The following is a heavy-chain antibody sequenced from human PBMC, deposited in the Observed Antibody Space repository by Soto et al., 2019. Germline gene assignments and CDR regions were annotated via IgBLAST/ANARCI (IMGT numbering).Heavy chain of an antibody. V-gene: IGHV4-31*03. Sequence: SETLSLTCTVSGGSISSGGYYWSWIRQHPGKGLEWIGYIYYSGSTYYNPSLKSRVTISVDTSKNQFSLKLRSVTAADTAVYYCARDLIYGMDVWGQGTTVTVSS. J-gene: IGHJ6*02. CDR3: ARDLIYGMDV. D-gene: IGHD2-21*01. CDR1: GGSISSGGYY. CDR2: IYYSGST.